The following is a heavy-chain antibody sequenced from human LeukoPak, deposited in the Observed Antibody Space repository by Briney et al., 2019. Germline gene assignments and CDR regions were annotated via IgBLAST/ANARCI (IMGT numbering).Heavy chain of an antibody. CDR3: AKDRPGGFYD. J-gene: IGHJ4*02. CDR1: GFTFSDFA. CDR2: IEGTGGGT. Sequence: GGSLRLSCAASGFTFSDFAMSWVRQPPGKGLEWVSAIEGTGGGTFNADSVKGRFTISRDNSKNTLYLQMSSLRAEDTAVYYYAKDRPGGFYDWGQGTLVTVSS. D-gene: IGHD3-3*01. V-gene: IGHV3-23*01.